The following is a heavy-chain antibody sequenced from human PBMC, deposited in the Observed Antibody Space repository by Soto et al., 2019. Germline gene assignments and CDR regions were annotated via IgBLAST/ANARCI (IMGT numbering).Heavy chain of an antibody. J-gene: IGHJ5*02. CDR2: ISGSGGST. Sequence: PGGSLRLSCAASGFTFSSYAMSWVRQAPGKGLEWVSAISGSGGSTYYADSVKGRFTISRDNSKNTLYLQMNSLRAEDTAVYYCAKPGYFRIVPAAMVWFDPWGQGTLVTVSS. CDR3: AKPGYFRIVPAAMVWFDP. D-gene: IGHD2-2*01. V-gene: IGHV3-23*01. CDR1: GFTFSSYA.